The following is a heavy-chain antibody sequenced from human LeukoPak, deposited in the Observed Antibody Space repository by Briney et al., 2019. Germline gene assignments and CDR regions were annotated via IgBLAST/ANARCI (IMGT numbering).Heavy chain of an antibody. D-gene: IGHD5/OR15-5a*01. CDR3: ARRGSTMTSYYYHYYMDV. Sequence: PSETLSLTCTVSGGSVSSSSYYWGWIRQPPGKGLEGIVSIYYSGSTYYNPSLKSPITISVDTSKYQFSLKLSSVTAADTAVYYCARRGSTMTSYYYHYYMDVWGKGTTVTVSS. CDR2: IYYSGST. CDR1: GGSVSSSSYY. V-gene: IGHV4-39*01. J-gene: IGHJ6*03.